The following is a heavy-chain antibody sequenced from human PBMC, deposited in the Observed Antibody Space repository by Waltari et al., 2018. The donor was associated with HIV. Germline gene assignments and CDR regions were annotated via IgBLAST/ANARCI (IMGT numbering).Heavy chain of an antibody. D-gene: IGHD3-22*01. CDR3: ARDRWYYFDTSDYFYDY. CDR1: GFTFSDYF. V-gene: IGHV3-11*01. CDR2: ISNSGDII. Sequence: QVQLVESGGGLVKPGGSLRLSCAAPGFTFSDYFITWIRQAPGKGLEWISYISNSGDIIYYADSVKGRFTISRDNAKNSLYLQMNSLRAEDTAVYYCARDRWYYFDTSDYFYDYWGQGTLVTVSS. J-gene: IGHJ4*02.